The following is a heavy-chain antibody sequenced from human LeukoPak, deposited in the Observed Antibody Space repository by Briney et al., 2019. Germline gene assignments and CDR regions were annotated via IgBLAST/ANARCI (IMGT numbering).Heavy chain of an antibody. CDR3: ARETYNDFWSGLNWFDP. V-gene: IGHV3-21*01. D-gene: IGHD3-3*01. J-gene: IGHJ5*02. Sequence: GGSLRLSCAASGFTFSSYSMNWVRQAPGKGLEWVSSISSSSSYIYYADSVKGRFTVSRDNAKKSLSLQMNSLRVEDTAIYYCARETYNDFWSGLNWFDPWGQGTLVTVSS. CDR1: GFTFSSYS. CDR2: ISSSSSYI.